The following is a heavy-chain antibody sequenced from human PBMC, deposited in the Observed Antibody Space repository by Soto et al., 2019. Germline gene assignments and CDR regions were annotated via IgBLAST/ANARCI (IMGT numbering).Heavy chain of an antibody. CDR3: ARGHVVDTAMVSGY. CDR1: GYTFTSYG. D-gene: IGHD5-18*01. V-gene: IGHV1-18*01. J-gene: IGHJ4*02. Sequence: ASVKVSCKASGYTFTSYGISWVRQAPGQGLEWMGWISAYNGNTNYAQKLQGRVTMTTDTSTSTAYRELRSLRSDDTAVYYCARGHVVDTAMVSGYWGQGTLVTVSS. CDR2: ISAYNGNT.